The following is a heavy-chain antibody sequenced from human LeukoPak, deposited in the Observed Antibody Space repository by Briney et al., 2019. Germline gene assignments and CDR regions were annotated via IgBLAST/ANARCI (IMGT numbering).Heavy chain of an antibody. Sequence: PGGSLRHSCTASGFTFGDYAMTWVRQAPGKGLEWVGFIASETYGGTAEYAASVKGRFTISRDDSKSIAYLQMNSLKTEDTAVYYCTRDQTPYYWGQGTLVTVSS. J-gene: IGHJ4*02. CDR3: TRDQTPYY. CDR1: GFTFGDYA. CDR2: IASETYGGTA. V-gene: IGHV3-49*04.